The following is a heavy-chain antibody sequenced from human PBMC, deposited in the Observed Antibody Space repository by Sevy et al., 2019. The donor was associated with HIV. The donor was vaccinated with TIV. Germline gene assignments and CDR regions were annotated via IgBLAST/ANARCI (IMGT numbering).Heavy chain of an antibody. Sequence: GGSLRLSCAASGFTFDDYAMHWVRQAPGKGLEWVSGISWNSGSIGYADSVKGRFTISRDNAKNSLYLQMNSLRAEETALYYCAKDGGPGGSSGSYYFDYWGQGTLVTVSS. CDR3: AKDGGPGGSSGSYYFDY. J-gene: IGHJ4*02. CDR1: GFTFDDYA. V-gene: IGHV3-9*01. CDR2: ISWNSGSI. D-gene: IGHD6-19*01.